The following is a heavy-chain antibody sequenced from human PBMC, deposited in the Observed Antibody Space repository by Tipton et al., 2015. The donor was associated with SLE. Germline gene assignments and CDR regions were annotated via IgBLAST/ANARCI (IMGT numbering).Heavy chain of an antibody. J-gene: IGHJ4*02. CDR3: ARVAPAEVFDY. CDR2: IIHSGVT. CDR1: GGSMSSRSDY. V-gene: IGHV4-39*07. D-gene: IGHD2-2*01. Sequence: TLSLTCTVSGGSMSSRSDYWGWIRQPPGKGLEWIGEIIHSGVTNYNPSLRSRVTISVDVSKNQVSLKLSSVTAADTAVYYCARVAPAEVFDYWGQGTLVTVSS.